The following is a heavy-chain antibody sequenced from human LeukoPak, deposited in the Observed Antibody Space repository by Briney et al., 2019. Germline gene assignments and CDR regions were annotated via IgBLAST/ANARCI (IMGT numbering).Heavy chain of an antibody. Sequence: SETLSLTCTVSGGSISSDSYYWSWIRQPAGKGLEWIGRIYPSGSTNYNPSLKSRVTISVDTSKNQFSLKLSSVTAADTAVYYCARVKDYYDSSGYYSPSGWFDPWGQGTLVIVSS. CDR2: IYPSGST. D-gene: IGHD3-22*01. CDR1: GGSISSDSYY. J-gene: IGHJ5*02. CDR3: ARVKDYYDSSGYYSPSGWFDP. V-gene: IGHV4-61*02.